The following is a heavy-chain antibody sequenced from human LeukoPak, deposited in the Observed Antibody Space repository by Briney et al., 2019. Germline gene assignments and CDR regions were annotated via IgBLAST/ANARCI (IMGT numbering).Heavy chain of an antibody. D-gene: IGHD6-13*01. CDR1: GFTFSSYS. CDR3: AGGGIAAAGPYPPDY. Sequence: GGSLRLSCAASGFTFSSYSMNWVRQAPGKGLEWVSYISSSGSTIYYADSVKGRFTISRDNAKNSLYLQMNSLRAEDTAVYYCAGGGIAAAGPYPPDYWGQGXLGTVSS. CDR2: ISSSGSTI. V-gene: IGHV3-48*04. J-gene: IGHJ4*02.